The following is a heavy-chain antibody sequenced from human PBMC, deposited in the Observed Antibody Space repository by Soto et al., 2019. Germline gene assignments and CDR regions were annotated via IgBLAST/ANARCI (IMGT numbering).Heavy chain of an antibody. D-gene: IGHD4-17*01. CDR1: GGSISSSNW. CDR3: ASYDHDYGDYFFDY. J-gene: IGHJ4*02. Sequence: QVQLQESGPGLVKPSGTLSLTCAVSGGSISSSNWWSWVRHPPGKGLEWIGEIYHSGSTNYNPSLRSRVTISVDQSKNQFSLKLSSVTAADTAVYYCASYDHDYGDYFFDYWGQGTLVTVSS. CDR2: IYHSGST. V-gene: IGHV4-4*02.